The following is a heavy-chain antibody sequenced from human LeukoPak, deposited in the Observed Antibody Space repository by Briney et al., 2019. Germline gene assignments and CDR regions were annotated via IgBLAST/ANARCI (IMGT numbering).Heavy chain of an antibody. CDR2: IYYSGST. CDR1: GGSISSSSYY. D-gene: IGHD2-2*01. CDR3: ARVGYCSSTSCRPFAFDI. J-gene: IGHJ3*02. Sequence: SETLSLTCTVSGGSISSSSYYWGWIRQPPGKGLEWIGSIYYSGSTYYNPSLKSRVTISVDTSKNQFSLKLSSVTAADTAVYYCARVGYCSSTSCRPFAFDIWGQGTMVTVSS. V-gene: IGHV4-39*07.